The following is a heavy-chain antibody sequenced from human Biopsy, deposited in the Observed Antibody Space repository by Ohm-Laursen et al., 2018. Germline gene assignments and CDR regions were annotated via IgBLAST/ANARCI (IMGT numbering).Heavy chain of an antibody. V-gene: IGHV4-59*01. Sequence: SQTLSPTCTVSDGSINSYYWNWIRQPPGKRLEWIGNIYYSGSTNFNPSLKSRVTISVDTSKNQFSLKLSSVTAADTAVYFCARGSSYGYDFDYWGQGTLVAVSS. CDR2: IYYSGST. CDR1: DGSINSYY. CDR3: ARGSSYGYDFDY. D-gene: IGHD5-18*01. J-gene: IGHJ4*02.